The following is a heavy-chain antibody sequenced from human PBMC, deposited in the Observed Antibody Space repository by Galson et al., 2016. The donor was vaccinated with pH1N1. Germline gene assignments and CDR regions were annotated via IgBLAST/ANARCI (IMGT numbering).Heavy chain of an antibody. J-gene: IGHJ6*03. V-gene: IGHV5-51*01. D-gene: IGHD2-21*01. CDR1: GYSFTSYW. CDR2: IYPGDSDT. Sequence: QSGAEVKKPGESLKISCKDSGYSFTSYWIAWVRQMPGKGLEWMGIIYPGDSDTRYSPSFQGQVTISADKSINTAYLQWSSLKASDTCMYYCARVGSDDPIYYYYMDVWGEGTTVTVSS. CDR3: ARVGSDDPIYYYYMDV.